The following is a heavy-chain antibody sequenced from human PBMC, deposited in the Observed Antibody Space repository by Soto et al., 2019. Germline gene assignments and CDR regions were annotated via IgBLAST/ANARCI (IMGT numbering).Heavy chain of an antibody. Sequence: EVQLVESAGGLVKPGGSLRLSCVASGFSFNEAWMNWVRQAPGEGLEWVGRIKTSAGGGATDYAAPVQGRFTISRDDSKDALYLHMNSRRTEDTAIYYCTTVSVEGIWGQGTTVTVSS. J-gene: IGHJ6*02. D-gene: IGHD2-15*01. CDR1: GFSFNEAW. CDR2: IKTSAGGGAT. V-gene: IGHV3-15*07. CDR3: TTVSVEGI.